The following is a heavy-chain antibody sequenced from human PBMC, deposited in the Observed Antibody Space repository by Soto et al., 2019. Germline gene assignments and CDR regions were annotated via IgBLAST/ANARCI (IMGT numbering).Heavy chain of an antibody. Sequence: QVQLVESGGGVVQPGRSLRLSCVASGFTFSSYGMHWVRQAPGTGLEWVAVISNDGSNKYYADSVKGLFTISRDNSQNTLCLQTNSLRVEDTAVYYCAKSWSTLYGEFDYWGQGTLVTVSS. CDR1: GFTFSSYG. J-gene: IGHJ4*02. CDR3: AKSWSTLYGEFDY. D-gene: IGHD3-10*02. V-gene: IGHV3-30*18. CDR2: ISNDGSNK.